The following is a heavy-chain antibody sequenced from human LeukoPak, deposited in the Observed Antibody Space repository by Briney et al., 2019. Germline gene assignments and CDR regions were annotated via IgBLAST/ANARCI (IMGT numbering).Heavy chain of an antibody. CDR3: ARDRYCSSASCYGGDY. CDR2: IGTDGSST. D-gene: IGHD2-2*01. V-gene: IGHV3-74*01. Sequence: PGGSLRLSCVASGFTFSSHWMHWVRQAPGKGLVWVSRIGTDGSSTSYADSVKGRFTISRDNAKNTLYLQMNSLRAEDTAVYYCARDRYCSSASCYGGDYWGQGTLVTVSS. J-gene: IGHJ4*02. CDR1: GFTFSSHW.